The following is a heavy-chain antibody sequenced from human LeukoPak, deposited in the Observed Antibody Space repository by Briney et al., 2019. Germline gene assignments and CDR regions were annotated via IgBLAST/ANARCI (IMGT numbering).Heavy chain of an antibody. V-gene: IGHV3-33*01. J-gene: IGHJ4*02. D-gene: IGHD5-18*01. CDR1: GFTFSSYG. Sequence: GGSLRLSCAASGFTFSSYGMHWVRQAPGKGLEWVAVIWYDGSNKYYADSVKGRFTISRDNSKNTLYLQMNSLRAEDTAVYYCARTNPGYNFDYWGQGTLVTVSS. CDR2: IWYDGSNK. CDR3: ARTNPGYNFDY.